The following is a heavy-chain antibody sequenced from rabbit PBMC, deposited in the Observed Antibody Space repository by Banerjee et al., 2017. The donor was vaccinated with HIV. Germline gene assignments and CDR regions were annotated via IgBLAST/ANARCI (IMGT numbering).Heavy chain of an antibody. CDR3: AGGSDVRTRLDL. J-gene: IGHJ3*01. CDR2: IYVGSAISR. CDR1: GFSFSSGYY. D-gene: IGHD1-1*01. V-gene: IGHV1S45*01. Sequence: QEQLEESGGGLVQPEGSLTLTCTASGFSFSSGYYMCWVRQAPGKGLEWIACIYVGSAISRHYASWVNGRFTISKTSSTTVTLQMTSLTAADTATYFCAGGSDVRTRLDLWGQGTLATVS.